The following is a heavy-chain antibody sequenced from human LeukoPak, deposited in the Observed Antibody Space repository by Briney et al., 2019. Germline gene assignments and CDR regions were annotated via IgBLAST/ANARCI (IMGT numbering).Heavy chain of an antibody. V-gene: IGHV1-69*04. CDR3: ARDFYRSGSYFPEYGMDV. J-gene: IGHJ6*02. D-gene: IGHD3-10*01. CDR1: GYTFTGYY. Sequence: GASVKVSCKASGYTFTGYYMHWVRQAPGQGLEWMGRIIPILGIANYAQKFQGRVTITADKSTSTAYMELSSLRSEDTAVYYCARDFYRSGSYFPEYGMDVWGQGTTVTVSS. CDR2: IIPILGIA.